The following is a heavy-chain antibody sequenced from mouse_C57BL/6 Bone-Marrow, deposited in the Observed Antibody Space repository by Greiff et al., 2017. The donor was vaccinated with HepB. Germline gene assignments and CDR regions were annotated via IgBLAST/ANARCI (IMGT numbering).Heavy chain of an antibody. D-gene: IGHD1-1*01. J-gene: IGHJ3*01. CDR1: GYAFSSYW. V-gene: IGHV1-80*01. CDR3: ARPYYGSSFPWFAY. CDR2: IYPGDGDT. Sequence: VQLQQSGAELVKPGASVKISCKASGYAFSSYWMNWVKQRPGKGLEWIGQIYPGDGDTNYNGKFKGKATLTADKSSSTAYMQLSSLTSEDSAVYFCARPYYGSSFPWFAYWGQGTLVTVSA.